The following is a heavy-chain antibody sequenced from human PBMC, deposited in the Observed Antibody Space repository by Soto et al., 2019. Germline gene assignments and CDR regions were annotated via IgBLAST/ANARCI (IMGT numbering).Heavy chain of an antibody. Sequence: GGSLRLSCAASGFTFSSYSMNWVRQAPGKGLEWVSSISSSSSYIYYADSVKGRFTISRDKAKNSLYLQMNSLRAEDTAVYYCARDLVYSGYEIRDAFDIWGQGTMVTVSS. CDR1: GFTFSSYS. CDR3: ARDLVYSGYEIRDAFDI. J-gene: IGHJ3*02. CDR2: ISSSSSYI. V-gene: IGHV3-21*01. D-gene: IGHD5-12*01.